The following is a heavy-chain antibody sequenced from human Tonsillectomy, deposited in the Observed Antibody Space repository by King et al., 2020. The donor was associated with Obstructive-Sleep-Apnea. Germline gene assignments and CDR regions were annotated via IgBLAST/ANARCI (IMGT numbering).Heavy chain of an antibody. CDR3: TRDSSHTTSFDY. D-gene: IGHD1-1*01. CDR1: GFTFSSYS. V-gene: IGHV3-21*01. J-gene: IGHJ4*02. CDR2: ISSSISYL. Sequence: VQLVESGGGLVKPGGSLRLSCAASGFTFSSYSMYWVRPAPGKGLEWVSSISSSISYLYYVDSVNGRFTISRDNSKYSLYLQMNSLRAEYTTVYYCTRDSSHTTSFDYWGQGTLVTVSS.